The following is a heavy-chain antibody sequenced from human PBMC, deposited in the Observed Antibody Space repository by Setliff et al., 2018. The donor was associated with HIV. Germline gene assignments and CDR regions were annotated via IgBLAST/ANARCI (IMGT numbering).Heavy chain of an antibody. D-gene: IGHD6-19*01. CDR3: EVAGQ. V-gene: IGHV4-4*09. CDR1: GDSISTDY. Sequence: KPSETLSLTCTVSGDSISTDYWTWIRQPPGKGLEWIGYIYTSGSTNYNPSLKSRVTISVDTSKNQFSLKLRSVTAADTAVYYCEVAGQWGQGTLVTVSS. J-gene: IGHJ4*02. CDR2: IYTSGST.